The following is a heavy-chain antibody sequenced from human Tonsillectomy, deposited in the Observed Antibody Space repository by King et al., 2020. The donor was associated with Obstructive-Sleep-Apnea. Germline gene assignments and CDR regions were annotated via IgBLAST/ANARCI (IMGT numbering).Heavy chain of an antibody. CDR1: GGSINSVGYY. Sequence: VQLQESGPGLVKPSQTLSLTCTVSGGSINSVGYYWTWIRQHPGKGLEWIGYIYYSGSTYYNPSLKSRVTISVDTSKNQFSLRLSSVTAADTAVYYCARAVDGSGSYSYYYNAMDVRGQGTTVTVS. J-gene: IGHJ6*02. V-gene: IGHV4-31*03. CDR3: ARAVDGSGSYSYYYNAMDV. CDR2: IYYSGST. D-gene: IGHD3-10*01.